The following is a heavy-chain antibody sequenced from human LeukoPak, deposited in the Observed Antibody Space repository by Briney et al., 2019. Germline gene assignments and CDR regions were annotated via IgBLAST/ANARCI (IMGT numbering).Heavy chain of an antibody. Sequence: ASVKVSCKASGYTLTGYYMHWVRQAPGQGLEWMGWIHPNSGGTNSAQNFQGRVTMTRDTSISTAYMELSRLKSDDTAVYYCARQFGGGWYFDYWGQGTLVTVSS. J-gene: IGHJ4*02. V-gene: IGHV1-2*02. CDR3: ARQFGGGWYFDY. D-gene: IGHD6-19*01. CDR1: GYTLTGYY. CDR2: IHPNSGGT.